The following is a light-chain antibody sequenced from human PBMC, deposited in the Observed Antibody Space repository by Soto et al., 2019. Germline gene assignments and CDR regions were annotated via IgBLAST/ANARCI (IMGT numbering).Light chain of an antibody. CDR3: AAWDDSLSGSWV. CDR1: SSNIGSNY. CDR2: SDN. J-gene: IGLJ3*02. V-gene: IGLV1-47*02. Sequence: QPVLTQPPSASGTPGQSITISCSGSSSNIGSNYVYWYQQFSGTAPKLLIYSDNQRPSGVPDRFSGSKSGTSASLAISGLRSGDEADYYCAAWDDSLSGSWVFGGGTKLTVL.